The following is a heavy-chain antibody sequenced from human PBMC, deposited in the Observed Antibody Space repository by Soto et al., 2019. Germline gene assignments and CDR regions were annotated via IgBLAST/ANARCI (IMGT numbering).Heavy chain of an antibody. V-gene: IGHV3-7*05. CDR2: IRKDGSQR. D-gene: IGHD2-8*02. Sequence: EVQLVESGGGLVQPGGSLTLSCAASEFAFSSYWMTWVRQAPGKGLEWVANIRKDGSQRSYLDSVRGRFTISRDNSKNSLYLQIISLRAEDTALYFCASDVCPGSSGLYCEAFDMWGQGTMVTVSS. J-gene: IGHJ3*02. CDR1: EFAFSSYW. CDR3: ASDVCPGSSGLYCEAFDM.